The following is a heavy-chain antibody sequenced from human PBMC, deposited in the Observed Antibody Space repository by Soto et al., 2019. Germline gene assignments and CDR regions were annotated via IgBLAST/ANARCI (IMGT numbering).Heavy chain of an antibody. J-gene: IGHJ4*02. CDR3: ARAGYYYGSGSYSDY. Sequence: GGSLRLSCAASGFTFSSYAMHWVRQAPGKGLEWVAVISYDGSNKYYADSVKGRFTISRDNSKNTLYLQMNSLRAEDTAVYYCARAGYYYGSGSYSDYWGQGTLVTVSS. D-gene: IGHD3-10*01. CDR1: GFTFSSYA. V-gene: IGHV3-30-3*01. CDR2: ISYDGSNK.